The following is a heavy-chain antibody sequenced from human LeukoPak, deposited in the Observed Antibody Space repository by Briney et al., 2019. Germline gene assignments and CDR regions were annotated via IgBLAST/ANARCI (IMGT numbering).Heavy chain of an antibody. J-gene: IGHJ3*02. D-gene: IGHD3-3*01. Sequence: ASVKVSCKASGYTFTGYYMHWVRQAPGQGLEWMGWINPNSGGTNYAQKFQGRVTMTRDTSISTAYMELSRLRSDDTAVYYCARDRNLLRFLEWSPHAFDIWGQGTMVTVSS. V-gene: IGHV1-2*02. CDR1: GYTFTGYY. CDR3: ARDRNLLRFLEWSPHAFDI. CDR2: INPNSGGT.